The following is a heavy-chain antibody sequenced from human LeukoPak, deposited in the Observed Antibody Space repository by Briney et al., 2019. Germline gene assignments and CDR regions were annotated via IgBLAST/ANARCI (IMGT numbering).Heavy chain of an antibody. J-gene: IGHJ4*02. D-gene: IGHD1-1*01. V-gene: IGHV5-51*01. CDR1: GYSFTSYW. Sequence: GESLKISCKGSGYSFTSYWIGWVRQMPGKGLEGRGIIYPGDADTRYSPSFQGQVTISADKSISTSYLQWISLNASDAAIYDCERHRFSAPLARRLDYWGQGTLVTVSS. CDR3: ERHRFSAPLARRLDY. CDR2: IYPGDADT.